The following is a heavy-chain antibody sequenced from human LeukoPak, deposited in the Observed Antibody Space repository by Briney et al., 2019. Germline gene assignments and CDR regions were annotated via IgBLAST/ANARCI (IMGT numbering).Heavy chain of an antibody. Sequence: SETLSLTCTVSGGSISSYYWSWIQQPAGKGLEWIGRIYSSGSTNYNPSLKSRVTMSVDAFKNQFSLKLSSVTAADTAVYYCARGYCSGGSCYLYYFDFWGQGTLVTVSS. D-gene: IGHD2-15*01. CDR3: ARGYCSGGSCYLYYFDF. CDR1: GGSISSYY. J-gene: IGHJ4*02. V-gene: IGHV4-4*07. CDR2: IYSSGST.